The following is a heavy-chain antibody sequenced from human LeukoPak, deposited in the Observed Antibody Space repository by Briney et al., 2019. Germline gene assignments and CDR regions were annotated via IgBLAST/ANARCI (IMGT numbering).Heavy chain of an antibody. V-gene: IGHV3-9*01. CDR2: ITRNSGII. D-gene: IGHD1-7*01. Sequence: GRSPRLSCAASQFTFEDYAMHWVRQVPGKGLEWVSGITRNSGIIAYADSVKGRFTISRDNANKSLYLHMNSLRPEDTAFYYCAKDILGTTSDAFDIWGQGAMVIVSS. CDR1: QFTFEDYA. J-gene: IGHJ3*02. CDR3: AKDILGTTSDAFDI.